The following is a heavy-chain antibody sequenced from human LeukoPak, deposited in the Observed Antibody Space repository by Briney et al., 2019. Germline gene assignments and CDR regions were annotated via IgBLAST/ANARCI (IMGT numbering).Heavy chain of an antibody. CDR1: GYSFTSNW. Sequence: GESLKISCKGGGYSFTSNWIGWLRQMAGKDLEGVGIIYPGDSNTGYSPSFQGQVTISVDKSISTAYLQWSSLKASDTAMSYFARLSPTGGTITYFDFWGQGTLVTVSS. D-gene: IGHD3-16*01. J-gene: IGHJ4*02. CDR2: IYPGDSNT. V-gene: IGHV5-51*01. CDR3: ARLSPTGGTITYFDF.